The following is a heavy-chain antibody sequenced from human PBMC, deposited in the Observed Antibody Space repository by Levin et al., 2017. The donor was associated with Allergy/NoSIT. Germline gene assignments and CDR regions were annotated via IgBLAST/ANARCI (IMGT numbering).Heavy chain of an antibody. CDR1: GFTFSSYS. V-gene: IGHV3-48*02. D-gene: IGHD1-26*01. J-gene: IGHJ4*02. CDR2: ITSGGTTI. Sequence: TGGSLRLSCAASGFTFSSYSMNWVRQAPGKGLEWVSYITSGGTTIYYADSVKGRFTISRDNAKNSLYLQMNSLRDEDTAVYYCANNKVGAAYFDYWGQGTLVTVSS. CDR3: ANNKVGAAYFDY.